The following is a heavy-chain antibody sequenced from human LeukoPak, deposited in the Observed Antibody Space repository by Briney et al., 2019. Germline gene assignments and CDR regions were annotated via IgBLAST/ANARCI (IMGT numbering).Heavy chain of an antibody. Sequence: SETLSLTCTVSGGSISSGVYYWSWIRQPPGKGLEWIGYIYYSGSTYYNPSLKSRVTISVDTSKNQFSLKLSSVTAADTAVYYCATMYYYDSSGYNYWGQGTLVTVSS. D-gene: IGHD3-22*01. J-gene: IGHJ4*02. CDR2: IYYSGST. CDR1: GGSISSGVYY. V-gene: IGHV4-30-4*01. CDR3: ATMYYYDSSGYNY.